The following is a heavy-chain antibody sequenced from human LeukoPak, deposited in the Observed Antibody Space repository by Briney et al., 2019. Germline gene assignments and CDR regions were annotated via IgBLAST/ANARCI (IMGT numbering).Heavy chain of an antibody. CDR3: ASSISSSSDY. D-gene: IGHD6-13*01. Sequence: GGSLRLSCAASGFTFSSYSMNWVRQPPGKGLEWVSSISSSSSYIYYADSVKGRFTISRDDAKNSLYLQMNSLRAEDTAVYYCASSISSSSDYWGQGTLVTVSS. CDR1: GFTFSSYS. V-gene: IGHV3-21*01. CDR2: ISSSSSYI. J-gene: IGHJ4*02.